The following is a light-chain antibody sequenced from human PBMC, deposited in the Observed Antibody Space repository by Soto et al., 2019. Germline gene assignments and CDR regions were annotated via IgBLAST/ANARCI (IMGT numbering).Light chain of an antibody. Sequence: QSALTQPRSVSGSPGQSVTISCTGTSSDVGRYNFVSWYQQHPGKAPKLMIYEVSKRPSGVPDRFSGSKSGNTASLTVSGLQAEDEADYYCSSYAGSNNREVFGGGTKLTVL. J-gene: IGLJ3*02. V-gene: IGLV2-8*01. CDR1: SSDVGRYNF. CDR2: EVS. CDR3: SSYAGSNNREV.